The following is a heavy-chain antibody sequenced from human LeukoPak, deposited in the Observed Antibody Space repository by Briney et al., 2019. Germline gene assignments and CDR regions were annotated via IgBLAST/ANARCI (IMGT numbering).Heavy chain of an antibody. J-gene: IGHJ4*02. CDR2: IIHDGSKR. Sequence: GGSLRLSCAASGFRFSSYGIHWVRQAPGKGLEWVAVIIHDGSKRYYADSLKDRFTISRDNSKNTAYLQINSLRGEDTAIYYCAKDSSFLNVGYFDFWGQGILVTVSS. CDR1: GFRFSSYG. CDR3: AKDSSFLNVGYFDF. V-gene: IGHV3-33*03. D-gene: IGHD3-22*01.